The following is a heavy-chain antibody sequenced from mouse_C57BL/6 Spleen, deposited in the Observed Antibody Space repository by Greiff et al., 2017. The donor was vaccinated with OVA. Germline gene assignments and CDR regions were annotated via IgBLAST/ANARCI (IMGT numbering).Heavy chain of an antibody. J-gene: IGHJ2*01. CDR1: GYTFTDYN. CDR3: ASRLGQEFDY. V-gene: IGHV1-22*01. CDR2: INPNNGGT. Sequence: VQLKESGPELVKPGASVKMSCKASGYTFTDYNMHWVKQSHGKSLEWIGYINPNNGGTSYNQKFKGKATLTVNKSSSTAYMELRSLTSEDSAVYYCASRLGQEFDYWGQGTTLTVSS. D-gene: IGHD4-1*01.